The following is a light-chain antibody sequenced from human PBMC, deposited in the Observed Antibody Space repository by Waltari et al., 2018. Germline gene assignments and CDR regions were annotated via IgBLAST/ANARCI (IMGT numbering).Light chain of an antibody. CDR3: QKYNSAPWT. V-gene: IGKV1-27*01. Sequence: DIQMTQSPSSLSASVGDRVTLTCRASQGINNYLAWYQQKPGKVPKLLIYVASTLQSGVPSRFSGSGYGTDFTLTISSLQPEDVATYYCQKYNSAPWTFGQGTKVEIK. CDR1: QGINNY. J-gene: IGKJ1*01. CDR2: VAS.